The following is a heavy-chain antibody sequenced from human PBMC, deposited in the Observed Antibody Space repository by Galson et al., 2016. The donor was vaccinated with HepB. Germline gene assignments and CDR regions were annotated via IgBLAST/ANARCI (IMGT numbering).Heavy chain of an antibody. J-gene: IGHJ6*03. CDR1: GFTFGRYA. CDR3: AREVGYCTSTSCEGHMDV. CDR2: IWYDGSNK. V-gene: IGHV3-33*08. D-gene: IGHD2-2*01. Sequence: SLRLSCADSGFTFGRYAMHWVRQAPGKGLEWVAVIWYDGSNKYYADSVKGRFTISRDNSKNTLYLQMNSPRAEDTAVYYCAREVGYCTSTSCEGHMDVWGKGTTVTVSS.